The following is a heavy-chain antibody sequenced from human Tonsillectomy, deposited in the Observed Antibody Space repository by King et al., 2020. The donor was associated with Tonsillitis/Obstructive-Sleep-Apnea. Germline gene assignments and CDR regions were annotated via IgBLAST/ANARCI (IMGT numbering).Heavy chain of an antibody. Sequence: QLVQSGAEVKKPGESLKISCKGSGYSFTSYWIGWVRQMPGKGLEWMGIIYPGDSDTRYSPSFQGQVTISADRSISTAYLQWSSLKASDTAMYYFARHGITMVQGVITYYYMDVWGKGTTVTVSS. J-gene: IGHJ6*03. CDR1: GYSFTSYW. CDR3: ARHGITMVQGVITYYYMDV. D-gene: IGHD3-10*01. CDR2: IYPGDSDT. V-gene: IGHV5-51*01.